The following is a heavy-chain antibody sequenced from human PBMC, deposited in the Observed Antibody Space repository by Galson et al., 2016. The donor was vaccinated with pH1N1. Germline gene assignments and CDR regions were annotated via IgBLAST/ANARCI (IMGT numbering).Heavy chain of an antibody. D-gene: IGHD6-13*01. Sequence: PALVKPTQTLTLTCTFSGFSLSTSGVGVGWIRQPPGKALEWLALIYWDDDKRYSPSLKSRLTITKDTSKNQVVLTMTNMDPVDTATYYCSHRSRWSTPWKYWCDRWGQGTLVTVSS. V-gene: IGHV2-5*02. J-gene: IGHJ5*02. CDR3: SHRSRWSTPWKYWCDR. CDR2: IYWDDDK. CDR1: GFSLSTSGVG.